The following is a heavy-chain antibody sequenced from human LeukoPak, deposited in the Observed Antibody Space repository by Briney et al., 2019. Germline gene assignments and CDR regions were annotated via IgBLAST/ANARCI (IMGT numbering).Heavy chain of an antibody. J-gene: IGHJ5*02. Sequence: GGSLRLSCAASGYTFSNYNMNWVRQAPGKGLEWVSTISSSRSSYIYYADSVKGRFTISRDNAKNSLYLQMNSLRAEDTAVYYCARDRYDFWSGYFPDNLNWFDPWGQGTLVTVSS. CDR1: GYTFSNYN. CDR3: ARDRYDFWSGYFPDNLNWFDP. V-gene: IGHV3-21*01. CDR2: ISSSRSSYI. D-gene: IGHD3-3*01.